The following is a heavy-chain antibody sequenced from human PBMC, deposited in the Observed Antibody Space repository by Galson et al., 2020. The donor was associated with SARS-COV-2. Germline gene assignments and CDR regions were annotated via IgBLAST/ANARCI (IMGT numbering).Heavy chain of an antibody. D-gene: IGHD1-1*01. CDR1: GGTFSSSD. CDR3: VRGEVQTLDY. CDR2: FIHVFHTA. J-gene: IGHJ4*02. V-gene: IGHV1-69*13. Sequence: SVKVSCKASGGTFSSSDVTWVRQAPGQGPEWLGGFIHVFHTATYAQKFQGRVTITADEPTTTAYMELTSLRSDDTAVYFCVRGEVQTLDYWGQGTLFTVSS.